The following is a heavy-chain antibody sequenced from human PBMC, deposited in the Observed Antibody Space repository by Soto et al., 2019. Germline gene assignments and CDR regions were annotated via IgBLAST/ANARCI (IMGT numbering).Heavy chain of an antibody. J-gene: IGHJ4*02. V-gene: IGHV3-23*01. CDR1: GFTFSSYA. CDR3: AKEYHYPDY. CDR2: IRGSGGNT. Sequence: GGSLRLSCAASGFTFSSYAMSWVRQAPGKGLEWVSGIRGSGGNTYYADSVKGRFTISRDNSKNTLYLQMNSLRAEDTAIYYCAKEYHYPDYWGQGTLVTVSS.